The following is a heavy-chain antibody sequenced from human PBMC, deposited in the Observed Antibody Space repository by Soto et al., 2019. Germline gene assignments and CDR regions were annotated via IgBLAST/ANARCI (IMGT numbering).Heavy chain of an antibody. CDR3: ARREIAAAGTVGWFDP. D-gene: IGHD6-13*01. J-gene: IGHJ5*02. CDR2: IYPGDSDT. V-gene: IGHV5-51*01. Sequence: PGESLKISCKGSGYSFTSYWIGWVRQMPGKGLEWMGIIYPGDSDTRYSPSLQGQVTISADKSISTAYLQWSSLKASDTAMYYCARREIAAAGTVGWFDPWGQGTLVTVSS. CDR1: GYSFTSYW.